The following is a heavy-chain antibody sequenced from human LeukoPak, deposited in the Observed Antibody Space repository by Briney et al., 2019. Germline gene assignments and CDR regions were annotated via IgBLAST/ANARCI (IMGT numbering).Heavy chain of an antibody. CDR3: ARGEGAYRGGDCYSD. J-gene: IGHJ4*02. Sequence: PSETLSLTCTVSGGSISSYYWSWIRQPPGKGLEWIGYIYYSGSTNYNPSLKSRVTISVDTSKNQFSLKLSSVTAADTAVYYCARGEGAYRGGDCYSDWGQGTLVTVSS. CDR2: IYYSGST. V-gene: IGHV4-59*12. CDR1: GGSISSYY. D-gene: IGHD2-21*02.